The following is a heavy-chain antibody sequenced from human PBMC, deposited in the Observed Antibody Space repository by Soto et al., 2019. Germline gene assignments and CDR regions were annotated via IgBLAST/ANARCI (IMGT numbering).Heavy chain of an antibody. D-gene: IGHD3-3*01. CDR3: ARDRVTYYDFWSGYAFNDYYYGMDV. Sequence: GSLRLSCAASEFTLSTYGMSWVRQAPGMGLEWVSSIRGTGGTYYADSVKGRFTISRDNSKNTLYLQMNSLRAEDTAVYYCARDRVTYYDFWSGYAFNDYYYGMDVWGQGTTVTVSS. V-gene: IGHV3-23*01. J-gene: IGHJ6*02. CDR2: IRGTGGT. CDR1: EFTLSTYG.